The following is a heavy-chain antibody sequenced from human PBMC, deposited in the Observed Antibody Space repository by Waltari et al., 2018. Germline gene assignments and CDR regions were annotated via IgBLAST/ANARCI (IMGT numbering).Heavy chain of an antibody. CDR3: ARGEQLRGPYFDY. J-gene: IGHJ4*02. D-gene: IGHD1-1*01. CDR2: IIPILGTA. CDR1: GGTFSSYA. V-gene: IGHV1-69*14. Sequence: QVQLVQSGAEVKKPGSSVKVYCTDAGGTFSSYANNLVRQAPGQGLEWMVGIIPILGTANYAQKFQGRVTITADKSTSTAYMELSSLRSEDTAVYYCARGEQLRGPYFDYWGQGTLVTVSS.